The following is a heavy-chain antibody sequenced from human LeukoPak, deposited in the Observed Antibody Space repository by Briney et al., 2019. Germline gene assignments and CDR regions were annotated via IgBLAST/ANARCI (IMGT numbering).Heavy chain of an antibody. CDR3: ARDRPIILMLYASNPMDV. Sequence: GGSLRLSCAASGFSFSDYNMNWVRQAPGKGLEWVAYISSSSSTTHYADSVTGRFSISRDNAKSSLYLQMNSLRAEDTAVYYCARDRPIILMLYASNPMDVWGKGTTVTVSS. V-gene: IGHV3-48*01. J-gene: IGHJ6*03. D-gene: IGHD2-8*01. CDR1: GFSFSDYN. CDR2: ISSSSSTT.